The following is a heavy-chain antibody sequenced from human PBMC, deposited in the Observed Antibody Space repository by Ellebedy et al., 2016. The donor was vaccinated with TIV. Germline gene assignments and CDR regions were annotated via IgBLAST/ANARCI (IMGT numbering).Heavy chain of an antibody. CDR1: GGTFSSYA. CDR2: IIPILGIA. Sequence: ASVKVSCKASGGTFSSYAISWVRQAPGQGLEWMGRIIPILGIANYAQKFQGRVTITADKSTSTAYMELSSLRSEDTAVYYCARDPSKLHDRINPPYDWYFDLWGRGTLVTVSS. V-gene: IGHV1-69*04. D-gene: IGHD6-6*01. J-gene: IGHJ2*01. CDR3: ARDPSKLHDRINPPYDWYFDL.